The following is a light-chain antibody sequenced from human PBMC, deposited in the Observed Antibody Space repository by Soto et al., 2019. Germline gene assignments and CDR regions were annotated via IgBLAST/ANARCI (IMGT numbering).Light chain of an antibody. CDR3: QQYNYWLVYT. Sequence: IVMTQSPATLSVSPGEKVTLSCRASQNVSSNLAWYQQKPGQAPRLLIYGASTRATGIPARFSGSGSGTEFTLTISSLQSEDFAVYYCQQYNYWLVYTFGQGTKVDIK. CDR1: QNVSSN. J-gene: IGKJ2*01. CDR2: GAS. V-gene: IGKV3-15*01.